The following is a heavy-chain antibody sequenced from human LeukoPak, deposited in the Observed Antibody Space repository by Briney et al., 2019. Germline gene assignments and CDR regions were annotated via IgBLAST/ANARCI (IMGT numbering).Heavy chain of an antibody. CDR1: GFTISSNY. V-gene: IGHV3-66*01. J-gene: IGHJ4*02. D-gene: IGHD3-10*01. CDR3: AKTLFGELYYFDY. Sequence: PGGSLRLSCAASGFTISSNYMSWVRQAPGKGLEWVSVIYSGGSTYYADSVKGRFTISRDNSKNTLYLQMNSLRAEDTAVYYCAKTLFGELYYFDYWGQGTLVTVSS. CDR2: IYSGGST.